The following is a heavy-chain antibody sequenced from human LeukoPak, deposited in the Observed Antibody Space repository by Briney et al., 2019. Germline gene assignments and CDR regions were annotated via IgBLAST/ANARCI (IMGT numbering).Heavy chain of an antibody. CDR1: GGSISSGGYY. CDR2: IYYSGST. CDR3: ARGSDFWSGYSFDY. D-gene: IGHD3-3*01. Sequence: PSETLSLTCTVSGGSISSGGYYWSWIRQHPGKGLEWIGYIYYSGSTYYNPSLKSRVTISVDTSKNQFSLKLSSVTAAGTAVYYCARGSDFWSGYSFDYWGQGTLVTVSS. J-gene: IGHJ4*02. V-gene: IGHV4-31*03.